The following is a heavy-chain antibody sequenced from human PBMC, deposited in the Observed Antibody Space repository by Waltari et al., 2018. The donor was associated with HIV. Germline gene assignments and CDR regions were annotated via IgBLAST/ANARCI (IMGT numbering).Heavy chain of an antibody. Sequence: QVQLQESGPGLVKPSQTLSLTCTVSGGSISSGSYYWSWIRQPAGKGLEWIGRIYTSGCTTSTPSLKSLVTISVDTSKNQFSLKLSSVTAADTAVYYCARYYCSGGSCSDYWGQGTLVTVSS. V-gene: IGHV4-61*02. D-gene: IGHD2-15*01. CDR2: IYTSGCT. CDR1: GGSISSGSYY. J-gene: IGHJ4*02. CDR3: ARYYCSGGSCSDY.